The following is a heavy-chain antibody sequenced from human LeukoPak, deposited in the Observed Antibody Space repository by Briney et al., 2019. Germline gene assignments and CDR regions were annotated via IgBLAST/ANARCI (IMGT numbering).Heavy chain of an antibody. J-gene: IGHJ3*02. CDR3: ARSRRRVDAFDI. Sequence: SETLSLTCTVSGGSISSSSYYWGWIRQPPGKGLEWIGSIYYSGSTYYNPSLKSRVTISVDTSKNQFSLKLSSATAADTAVYYCARSRRRVDAFDIWGQGTMVTVSS. V-gene: IGHV4-39*07. CDR1: GGSISSSSYY. CDR2: IYYSGST.